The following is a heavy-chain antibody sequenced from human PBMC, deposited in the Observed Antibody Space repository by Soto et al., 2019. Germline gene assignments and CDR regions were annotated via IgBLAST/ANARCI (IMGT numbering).Heavy chain of an antibody. CDR2: FDPEDGET. D-gene: IGHD3-3*01. Sequence: ASVKVSCKVSGYTLSELSMHWVRQAPGKGLEWMGGFDPEDGETLYAQKFQGRVSMTEDTSTDTAYMELSSLTSEDTAVYYCAKGQRPLRFLEWLSRYYFDFWGQGTLVTVSS. CDR3: AKGQRPLRFLEWLSRYYFDF. J-gene: IGHJ4*02. CDR1: GYTLSELS. V-gene: IGHV1-24*01.